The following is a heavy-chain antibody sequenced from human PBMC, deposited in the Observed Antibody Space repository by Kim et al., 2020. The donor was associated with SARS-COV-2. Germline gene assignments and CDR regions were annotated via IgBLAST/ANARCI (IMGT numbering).Heavy chain of an antibody. Sequence: SETLSLTCSVSGDSISSYYCNWVRQPPGKGLEWIGYVYYSGSTKYNPSLKSRVTISVDMSKNQFSLELNSVIAEDTAVYYCATSSTGEAADHWGQGTLVTVSS. D-gene: IGHD4-17*01. J-gene: IGHJ4*02. V-gene: IGHV4-59*01. CDR3: ATSSTGEAADH. CDR1: GDSISSYY. CDR2: VYYSGST.